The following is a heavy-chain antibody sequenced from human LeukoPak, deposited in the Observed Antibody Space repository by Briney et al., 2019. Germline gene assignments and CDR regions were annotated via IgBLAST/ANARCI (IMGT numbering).Heavy chain of an antibody. Sequence: SQTLSLTCTVSGGSISSGDYYWSWIRQPPGKGLEWIGYIYYSGSTYYNPSLKSRVTISVDTSKNQFSLKLSSVTAADTAVYYCARVEQLVAMGGLDYWGQGTLVTVST. J-gene: IGHJ4*02. CDR2: IYYSGST. V-gene: IGHV4-30-4*08. D-gene: IGHD6-6*01. CDR3: ARVEQLVAMGGLDY. CDR1: GGSISSGDYY.